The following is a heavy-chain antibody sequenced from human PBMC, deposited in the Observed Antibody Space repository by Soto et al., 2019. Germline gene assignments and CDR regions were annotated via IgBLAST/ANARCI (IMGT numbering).Heavy chain of an antibody. D-gene: IGHD3-3*01. J-gene: IGHJ5*02. CDR2: IYYSGST. Sequence: SETLSLTCTVSNGSIVNYYWSWIRQPPGKGLEWIGYIYYSGSTNYNPSLKSRVAISVDASKNQFSLKLSSVTAADTAVYYCARIPSIFGDNWFDPWGQGTLVTVSS. V-gene: IGHV4-59*01. CDR3: ARIPSIFGDNWFDP. CDR1: NGSIVNYY.